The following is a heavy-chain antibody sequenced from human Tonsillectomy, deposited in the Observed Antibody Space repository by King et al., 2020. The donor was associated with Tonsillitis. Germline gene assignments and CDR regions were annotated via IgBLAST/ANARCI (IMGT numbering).Heavy chain of an antibody. J-gene: IGHJ3*02. D-gene: IGHD2-2*02. CDR3: ARFRGYTGSPVAAFDI. V-gene: IGHV2-70*11. Sequence: TLKESGPALVKPTQTLTLTCTVSGFSVSTSGICVSWIRQPPGKALEWLARIDWDYDKYYRPPLKTRLTISKDTYKNQVVLTMTNMDPVDTATYYCARFRGYTGSPVAAFDIWGQGIMVTVSS. CDR1: GFSVSTSGIC. CDR2: IDWDYDK.